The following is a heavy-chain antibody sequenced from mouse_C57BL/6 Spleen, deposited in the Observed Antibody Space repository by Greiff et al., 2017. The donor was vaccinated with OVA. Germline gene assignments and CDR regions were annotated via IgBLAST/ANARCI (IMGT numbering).Heavy chain of an antibody. CDR2: IYPRSGNT. J-gene: IGHJ2*01. D-gene: IGHD4-1*01. CDR3: ARAAGTGY. V-gene: IGHV1-81*01. Sequence: QVQLQQSGAELARPGASVKLSCKASGYTFTSYGISWVKQRTGQGLEWIGEIYPRSGNTYSNEKFKGKATLTADKSSSTAYMEIRSLTSEDSAVYFCARAAGTGYWGQGTTLTVST. CDR1: GYTFTSYG.